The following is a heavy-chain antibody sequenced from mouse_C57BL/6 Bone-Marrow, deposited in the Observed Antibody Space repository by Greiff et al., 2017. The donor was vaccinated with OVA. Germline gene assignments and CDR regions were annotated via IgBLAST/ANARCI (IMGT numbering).Heavy chain of an antibody. CDR1: GYTFTSYW. D-gene: IGHD2-3*01. CDR2: INPSNGGT. J-gene: IGHJ4*01. Sequence: VQLQQSGTELVKPGASVKLSCKASGYTFTSYWMHWVKQRPGQGLEWIGNINPSNGGTNYNEKFKSKATLTVDKSSSTAYMQLSSLTSEDSAVYYCARLEDGYSYYYAMDYWGQGTSVTVSS. V-gene: IGHV1-53*01. CDR3: ARLEDGYSYYYAMDY.